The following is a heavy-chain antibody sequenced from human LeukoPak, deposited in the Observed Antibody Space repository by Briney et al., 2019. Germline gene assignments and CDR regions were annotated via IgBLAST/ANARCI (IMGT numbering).Heavy chain of an antibody. CDR2: ISGSGSYI. CDR3: AELGITMIGGV. D-gene: IGHD3-10*02. Sequence: GGSLRLSCAASGFTFSIYDMNWVRQAPGKGLEWVSSISGSGSYIYYADSVKGRFTISRDSAKNSLYLQMNSLRAEDTAVYYCAELGITMIGGVWGKGTTVTISS. CDR1: GFTFSIYD. V-gene: IGHV3-21*01. J-gene: IGHJ6*04.